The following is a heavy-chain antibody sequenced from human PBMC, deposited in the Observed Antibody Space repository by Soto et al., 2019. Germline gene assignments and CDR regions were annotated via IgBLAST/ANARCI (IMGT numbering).Heavy chain of an antibody. D-gene: IGHD3-10*01. CDR1: GGSISSYY. CDR2: IYYSGST. CDR3: ATTRMVRGGSVSY. J-gene: IGHJ4*02. Sequence: SETLSLTCTVSGGSISSYYWSWIRQPPGKGLEWIGYIYYSGSTNYNPSLKSRVTISVDTSKNQFSLKLSSVTAADTAVYYCATTRMVRGGSVSYWGQGTLVTVSS. V-gene: IGHV4-59*01.